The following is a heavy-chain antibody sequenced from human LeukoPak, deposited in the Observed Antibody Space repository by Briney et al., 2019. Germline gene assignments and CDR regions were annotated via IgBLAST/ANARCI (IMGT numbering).Heavy chain of an antibody. J-gene: IGHJ4*02. V-gene: IGHV4-59*12. Sequence: PSETLSLTCTVSGGSISSYYWSWIRQPPGKGLEWIGYIYYSGSTNYKPSLKSRVTISLDTSKNQFSLNLNSVTAADTAVYFCAREEKTYSSSWSPFDYWGQGTLVTVSS. CDR3: AREEKTYSSSWSPFDY. D-gene: IGHD6-13*01. CDR2: IYYSGST. CDR1: GGSISSYY.